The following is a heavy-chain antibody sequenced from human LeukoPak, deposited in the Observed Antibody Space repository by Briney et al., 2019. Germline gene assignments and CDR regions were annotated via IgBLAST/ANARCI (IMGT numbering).Heavy chain of an antibody. CDR2: VHLNGRT. V-gene: IGHV4-4*02. D-gene: IGHD2/OR15-2a*01. CDR3: AREGGFYRPLDY. Sequence: PSGTLSLTCDVSGGSISATNWWTWIRQPPRGGLEWSGEVHLNGRTHYSPSLKSRVTMSADMSENHISLQLTSVTAADTAVYYCAREGGFYRPLDYSGPGTLVIVSS. J-gene: IGHJ4*02. CDR1: GGSISATNW.